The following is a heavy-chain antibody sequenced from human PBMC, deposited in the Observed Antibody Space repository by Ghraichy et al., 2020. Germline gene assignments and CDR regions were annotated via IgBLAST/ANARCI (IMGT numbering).Heavy chain of an antibody. J-gene: IGHJ3*02. Sequence: GGSLRLSCAASGFTFSNYYVTWVRQAPGKGLEWVANIKQDGSDKYYVDSVKGRFTISRDNAKNSLYLQMHSLRDEDSGVYYCAREDSLDLGRGGSDCDIGGQGTVVTVST. V-gene: IGHV3-7*03. D-gene: IGHD3-16*01. CDR1: GFTFSNYY. CDR3: AREDSLDLGRGGSDCDI. CDR2: IKQDGSDK.